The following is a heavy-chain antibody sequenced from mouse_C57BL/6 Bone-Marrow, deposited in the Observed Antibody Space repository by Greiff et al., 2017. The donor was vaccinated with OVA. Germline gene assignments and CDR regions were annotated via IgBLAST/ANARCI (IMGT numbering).Heavy chain of an antibody. CDR2: ILPGSGST. D-gene: IGHD3-3*01. CDR1: GYTFTGYW. Sequence: VQLQQSGAELMKPGASVTLSCTASGYTFTGYWIAWVQQRPGHGLEWIGKILPGSGSTNYNDKFKGKATFTGDTSSNTAYLQLSSLTTEDSAIYYCARGGRWFAYWGQGTLVTVSA. CDR3: ARGGRWFAY. V-gene: IGHV1-9*01. J-gene: IGHJ3*01.